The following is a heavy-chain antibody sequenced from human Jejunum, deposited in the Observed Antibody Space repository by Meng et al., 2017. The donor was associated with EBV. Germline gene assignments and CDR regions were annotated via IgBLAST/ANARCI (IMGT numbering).Heavy chain of an antibody. CDR3: TRAGYYRFDY. J-gene: IGHJ4*02. Sequence: VQLVWSGGGLVQPGGSLRLSCAASGFTFSDHWIHWVRQAPGEGLMWVSRINPDGRTINYGDSVKGRFTISRDNAKNTVYLQMNSLRAEDTAVYYCTRAGYYRFDYWGQGALVTVSS. D-gene: IGHD1-26*01. CDR2: INPDGRTI. CDR1: GFTFSDHW. V-gene: IGHV3-74*01.